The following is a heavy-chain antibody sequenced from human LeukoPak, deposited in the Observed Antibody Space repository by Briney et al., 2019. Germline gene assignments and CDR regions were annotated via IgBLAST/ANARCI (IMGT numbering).Heavy chain of an antibody. CDR3: AKGPYYYGSGSYTDY. V-gene: IGHV3-23*01. D-gene: IGHD3-10*01. CDR1: GFTFSSYA. CDR2: ISGIGGST. J-gene: IGHJ4*02. Sequence: GGXXXXXCAAXGFTFSSYAMSWVRQAPGKGLEWVSAISGIGGSTYYSDSLKCRFTISRDNSKNTLYLQMNSLSAEDTAVYYCAKGPYYYGSGSYTDYWGQGTLVTVSS.